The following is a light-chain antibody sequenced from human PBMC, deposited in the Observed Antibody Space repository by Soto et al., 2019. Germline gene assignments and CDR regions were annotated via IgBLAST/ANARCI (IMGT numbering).Light chain of an antibody. CDR3: QQLNVNLL. Sequence: IQLTQSPSSLSAFLGDRATIIFGAVQDLASYLACYQQKPGNAPKLLIYAASTLHSGVPSRFSGSGSGTDFTLTISSLQPEDFVTYYCQQLNVNLLFGQGTKLEIK. J-gene: IGKJ2*01. CDR1: QDLASY. CDR2: AAS. V-gene: IGKV1-9*01.